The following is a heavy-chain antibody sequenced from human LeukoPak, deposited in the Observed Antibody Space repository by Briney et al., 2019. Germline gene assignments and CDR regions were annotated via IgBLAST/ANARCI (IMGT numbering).Heavy chain of an antibody. J-gene: IGHJ4*02. CDR3: ARAGSGWSFDY. D-gene: IGHD6-19*01. CDR1: GGSVSTYY. V-gene: IGHV4-59*02. Sequence: SETLSLTCTVSGGSVSTYYWSWIRQPPGKELEWIGYVSHSGNTNCNPSLKSRLTMSLDTSKNHFSLRLSSVNAADTAVYYCARAGSGWSFDYWGQGSLVTVAS. CDR2: VSHSGNT.